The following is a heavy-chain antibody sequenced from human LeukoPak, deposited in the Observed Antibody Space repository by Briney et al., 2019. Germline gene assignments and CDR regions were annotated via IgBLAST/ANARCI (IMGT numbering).Heavy chain of an antibody. J-gene: IGHJ1*01. D-gene: IGHD6-19*01. V-gene: IGHV3-74*01. CDR3: ARDLFFSDAGYSSGWRAEYFHH. CDR2: IDGAGSSS. CDR1: GFTFSSHW. Sequence: GGSLRLSCAASGFTFSSHWMHWVRQAPGKGLVWVSRIDGAGSSSSYADSVKGRFTVSRDNAKNTLNLQMNSLRAEDTAVYYCARDLFFSDAGYSSGWRAEYFHHWGQGTLVTVSS.